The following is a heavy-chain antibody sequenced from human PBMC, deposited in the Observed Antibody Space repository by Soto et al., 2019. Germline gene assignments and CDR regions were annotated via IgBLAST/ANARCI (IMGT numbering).Heavy chain of an antibody. Sequence: QVQLVQSGAEVKKPGSSVKVSCKASGGTFSSYAISWVRQAPGQGLERMGGIIPIFGTANYAQKFQGRVTITADESTSTAYMELSSLRSEDTAVYYCARDKDTAMVSHYSVMDVWGQGTTVTVSS. D-gene: IGHD5-18*01. V-gene: IGHV1-69*01. CDR2: IIPIFGTA. CDR3: ARDKDTAMVSHYSVMDV. CDR1: GGTFSSYA. J-gene: IGHJ6*02.